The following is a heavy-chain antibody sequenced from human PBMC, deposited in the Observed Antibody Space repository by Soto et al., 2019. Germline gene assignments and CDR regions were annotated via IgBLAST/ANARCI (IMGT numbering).Heavy chain of an antibody. CDR2: IIPIFGTA. CDR3: AAGIAVAGKGGNYYYGMDV. D-gene: IGHD6-19*01. Sequence: VQLVQSGAEVKKPGSSVKVSCKASGGTFSSYAISWVRQAPGQGLEWMGGIIPIFGTANYAQKFQGRVTITADKSTSTAYMELSSLRSEDTAVYYCAAGIAVAGKGGNYYYGMDVWGQGTTVTVSS. V-gene: IGHV1-69*06. CDR1: GGTFSSYA. J-gene: IGHJ6*02.